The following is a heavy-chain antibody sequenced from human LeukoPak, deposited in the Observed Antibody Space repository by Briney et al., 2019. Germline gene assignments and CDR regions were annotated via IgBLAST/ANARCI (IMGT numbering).Heavy chain of an antibody. V-gene: IGHV1-3*01. CDR3: ARDLATVTTVHFDY. J-gene: IGHJ4*02. D-gene: IGHD4-17*01. Sequence: ASVKVSCKASGYTFTIYAMHWVRQAPGQRLEWMGWINAGNGNTKYSQKFQGRVTITRDTSASTAYMELSSLRSEDTAVYYCARDLATVTTVHFDYWGQGTLVTVSS. CDR1: GYTFTIYA. CDR2: INAGNGNT.